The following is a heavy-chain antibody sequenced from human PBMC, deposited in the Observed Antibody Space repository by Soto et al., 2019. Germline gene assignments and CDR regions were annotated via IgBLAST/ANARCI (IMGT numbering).Heavy chain of an antibody. V-gene: IGHV3-23*01. CDR1: GFTFSSYA. CDR3: ATARYQSHHSPARTHSYS. J-gene: IGHJ4*02. CDR2: ISDSGGST. Sequence: EVQLLESGGGLVQPGGSLRLSCAASGFTFSSYAMSWVRQAPGTGLEWVSAISDSGGSTFYADSVKGRFTISRDNSNNPLYLPLNPLRAEDTAVYSCATARYQSHHSPARTHSYSWAQGTLVTFSS. D-gene: IGHD6-6*01.